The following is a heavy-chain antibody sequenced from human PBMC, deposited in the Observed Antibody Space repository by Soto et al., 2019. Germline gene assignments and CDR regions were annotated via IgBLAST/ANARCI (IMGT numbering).Heavy chain of an antibody. CDR1: GYTLTGYY. CDR3: ARQEWELPRPYYGMDV. CDR2: INPNSGGT. J-gene: IGHJ6*02. D-gene: IGHD1-26*01. V-gene: IGHV1-2*02. Sequence: ASVKVSCKASGYTLTGYYMHWVRQAPGQGLEWMGWINPNSGGTNYAQKFQGRVTMTRDTSISTAYMELSRLRSDDTAVYYCARQEWELPRPYYGMDVWGQGTTVTVSS.